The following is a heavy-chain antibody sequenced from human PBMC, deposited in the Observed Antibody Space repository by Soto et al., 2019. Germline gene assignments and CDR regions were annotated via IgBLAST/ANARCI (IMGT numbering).Heavy chain of an antibody. J-gene: IGHJ4*02. CDR1: GFSLTTTEVA. CDR3: ANRGPIATVAFAY. Sequence: QITLKESGPSLVNPTQSLTLTCSFSGFSLTTTEVAVGWIRQPPGKALEWLALIYWDDDKRYSPSLQSSLTITKDTDKYQVVLTMTNVQPEHTATYFCANRGPIATVAFAYWGQGTLVTVSS. D-gene: IGHD6-13*01. V-gene: IGHV2-5*02. CDR2: IYWDDDK.